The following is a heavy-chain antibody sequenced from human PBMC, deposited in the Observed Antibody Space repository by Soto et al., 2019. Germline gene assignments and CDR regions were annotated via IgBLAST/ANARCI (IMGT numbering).Heavy chain of an antibody. V-gene: IGHV4-34*01. CDR3: ARGGGHCSSTTCYVPGDS. CDR2: INHSGIT. CDR1: GGSFSDYY. D-gene: IGHD2-2*01. J-gene: IGHJ5*01. Sequence: QVQLQQWGAGLLKPSETLSLTCAVYGGSFSDYYWNWIRQPPGKGLEWIGEINHSGITNYNPSLTSRVVISVDTSKNQFSLKVSSVTAADTAVYYCARGGGHCSSTTCYVPGDSWGQGALVTVSS.